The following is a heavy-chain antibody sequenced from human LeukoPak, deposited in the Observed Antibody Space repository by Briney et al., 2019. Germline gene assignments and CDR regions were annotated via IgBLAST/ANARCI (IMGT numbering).Heavy chain of an antibody. CDR3: ARNSYSGYDYYYYYGMDV. CDR1: GYTFTSYG. J-gene: IGHJ6*02. D-gene: IGHD5-12*01. V-gene: IGHV1-69*13. Sequence: SVKVSCKASGYTFTSYGISWVRQAPGQGLEWMGGIIPIFGTANYAQKFQGRVTITADESTSTAYMELSSLRSEDTAVYYCARNSYSGYDYYYYYGMDVWGQGTTVTVSS. CDR2: IIPIFGTA.